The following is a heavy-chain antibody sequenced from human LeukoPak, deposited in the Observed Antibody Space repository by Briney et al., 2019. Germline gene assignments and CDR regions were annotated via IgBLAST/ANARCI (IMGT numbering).Heavy chain of an antibody. J-gene: IGHJ4*02. V-gene: IGHV4-34*01. D-gene: IGHD2-2*01. CDR2: INHSGST. CDR1: GGSFSGYY. CDR3: ASLECSSTSCSTFDY. Sequence: SETLSLTCAVYGGSFSGYYWSWIRQPPGKGLEWIGEINHSGSTNYNPSLKSRVTISVDTSKYQFSLKLSSVTAAVTAVYYCASLECSSTSCSTFDYWGQGTLVTVSS.